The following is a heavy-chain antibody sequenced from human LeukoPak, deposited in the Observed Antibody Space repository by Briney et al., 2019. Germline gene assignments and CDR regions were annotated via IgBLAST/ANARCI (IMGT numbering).Heavy chain of an antibody. D-gene: IGHD6-19*01. Sequence: GGSLRLSCGVSGFTFRSYAMSWVRQAPGEGLEWVASISSGGGSTYYADSVNGRFTVSRDNSKNTLYLQMNSLRVKDSAVYYCAKAPIAVPGTGFDYWGQGTLVTVSS. CDR2: ISSGGGST. CDR1: GFTFRSYA. CDR3: AKAPIAVPGTGFDY. J-gene: IGHJ4*02. V-gene: IGHV3-23*01.